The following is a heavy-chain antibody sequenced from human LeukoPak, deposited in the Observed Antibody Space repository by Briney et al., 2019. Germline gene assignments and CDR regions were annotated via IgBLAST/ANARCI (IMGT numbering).Heavy chain of an antibody. D-gene: IGHD3-22*01. J-gene: IGHJ3*02. CDR1: GDSIAGLAYY. V-gene: IGHV4-39*07. CDR2: IYHRGTT. Sequence: SETLSLTCSVSGDSIAGLAYYWGWIRQSPAKGLEWIGSIYHRGTTYYSPSLKSRVTISVEKSKNQFSLKLISVTAADTAVYYCARVNGVYDSSGYYPFDIWGQGTMVTVSS. CDR3: ARVNGVYDSSGYYPFDI.